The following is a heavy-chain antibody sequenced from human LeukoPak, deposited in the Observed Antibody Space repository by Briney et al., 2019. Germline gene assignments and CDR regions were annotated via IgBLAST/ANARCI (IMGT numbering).Heavy chain of an antibody. CDR1: GYSISSGYY. V-gene: IGHV4-38-2*02. CDR3: ARDALDSGSHDKGMDV. CDR2: IYHSGST. Sequence: SETLSLTCTVSGYSISSGYYWGWIRQPPGKGLEWIGSIYHSGSTYYNPSLKSRVTISVDTSKNQFSLKLSSVTAADTAVYYCARDALDSGSHDKGMDVWGQGTTVTVSS. J-gene: IGHJ6*02. D-gene: IGHD1-26*01.